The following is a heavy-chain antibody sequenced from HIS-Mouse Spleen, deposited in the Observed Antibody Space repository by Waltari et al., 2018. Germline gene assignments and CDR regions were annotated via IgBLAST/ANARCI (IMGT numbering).Heavy chain of an antibody. Sequence: QLQLQESGPGLVKPADTLSLTCTFAGGSISLSSYYWGWIRPPPGKGLEWIGSIYYSGSTYYNPSLKSRVTISVDTSKNQFSLKLSSVTAADTAVYYCAREIPYSSSWYDWYFDLWGRGTLVTVSS. D-gene: IGHD6-13*01. V-gene: IGHV4-39*07. J-gene: IGHJ2*01. CDR2: IYYSGST. CDR3: AREIPYSSSWYDWYFDL. CDR1: GGSISLSSYY.